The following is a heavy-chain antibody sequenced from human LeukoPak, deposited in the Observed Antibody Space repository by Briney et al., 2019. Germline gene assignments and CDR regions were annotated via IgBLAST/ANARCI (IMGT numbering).Heavy chain of an antibody. V-gene: IGHV3-23*01. CDR2: ISGSGGST. CDR1: GFTFSSYA. Sequence: GGSLRLSCAASGFTFSSYAMSWVRQAPGKGLEWVSAISGSGGSTYYADSVKGRFTISRDKSKNTLYLQMNSLRAEDTAVYYCAKDQSGSGSYGWFDPWGQGTLVTVSS. CDR3: AKDQSGSGSYGWFDP. J-gene: IGHJ5*02. D-gene: IGHD3-10*01.